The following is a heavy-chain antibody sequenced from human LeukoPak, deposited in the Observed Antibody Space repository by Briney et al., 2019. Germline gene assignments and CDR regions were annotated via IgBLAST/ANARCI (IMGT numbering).Heavy chain of an antibody. CDR3: AKDSIVVVVAATPYAFDI. D-gene: IGHD2-15*01. CDR1: GFTFSSYA. CDR2: ISGSGGST. V-gene: IGHV3-23*01. Sequence: PGGSLRLSCAASGFTFSSYAMSWVRQAPGKGLEWVSAISGSGGSTYYADSVKGRFTISRDNSKNTLYLQMNSLRAEDTAVYYCAKDSIVVVVAATPYAFDIWGQGTMVTVSS. J-gene: IGHJ3*02.